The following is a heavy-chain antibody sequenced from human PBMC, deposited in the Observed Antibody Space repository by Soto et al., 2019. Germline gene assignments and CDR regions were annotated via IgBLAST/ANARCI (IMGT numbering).Heavy chain of an antibody. CDR2: IDWDDDK. V-gene: IGHV2-70*01. Sequence: SGPTLVNTTQTLTLTCTFSGFSLSTNGMCVSWIRQPPGKALEWLALIDWDDDKYYSTSLKTRLTISKDTSKNQVVLTMTNMDPVDTATYYCARIKDYDSSGFVEDRRMDVWGQGTTVTVSS. CDR1: GFSLSTNGMC. CDR3: ARIKDYDSSGFVEDRRMDV. J-gene: IGHJ6*02. D-gene: IGHD3-22*01.